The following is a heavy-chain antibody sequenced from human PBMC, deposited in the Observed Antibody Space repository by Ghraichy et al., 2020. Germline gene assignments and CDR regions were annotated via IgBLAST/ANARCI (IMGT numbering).Heavy chain of an antibody. CDR1: GFTFDDYA. J-gene: IGHJ4*02. CDR2: ISWNSGSI. V-gene: IGHV3-9*01. CDR3: AKDIAAAGTFDF. Sequence: SQNISCAASGFTFDDYAMHWVRQAPGKGLEWVSGISWNSGSIGYADSVKGRFTISRDNAKNSLYLQMNSLRAEDTALYYCAKDIAAAGTFDFWGQGTLVTVSS. D-gene: IGHD6-13*01.